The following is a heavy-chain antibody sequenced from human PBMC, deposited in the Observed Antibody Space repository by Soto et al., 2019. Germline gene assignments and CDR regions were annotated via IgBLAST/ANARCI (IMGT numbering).Heavy chain of an antibody. CDR1: SGYSSSYY. CDR2: IHYRGRT. V-gene: IGHV4-59*01. CDR3: ARHYDATGASEI. Sequence: SETPSLICPVSSGYSSSYYCSWIRQPPGKGLEWIGYIHYRGRTNYNPSLKSRVNISVDTSKDQFSLKLSAVTAADTAVYYDARHYDATGASEIGCQETMQPVSS. D-gene: IGHD1-1*01. J-gene: IGHJ3*02.